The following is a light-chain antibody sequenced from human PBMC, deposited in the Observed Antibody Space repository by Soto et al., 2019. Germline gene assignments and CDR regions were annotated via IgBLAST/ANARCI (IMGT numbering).Light chain of an antibody. Sequence: DIQMTQSPSTLSASVGDRVTITCRASQSISSWLAWYQQKPGKAPKLLIYDASNLDSGVPSRFSGSGSGTEFSLTISNLQPDDCATYYCQQYENYWTFGQGSKADI. CDR2: DAS. CDR3: QQYENYWT. J-gene: IGKJ1*01. V-gene: IGKV1-5*01. CDR1: QSISSW.